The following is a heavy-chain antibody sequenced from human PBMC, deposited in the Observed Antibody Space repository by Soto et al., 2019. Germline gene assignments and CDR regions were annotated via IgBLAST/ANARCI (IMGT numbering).Heavy chain of an antibody. CDR2: MHYSGST. V-gene: IGHV4-59*01. J-gene: IGHJ6*02. CDR3: AREDFSYGVDV. CDR1: GASMSSYY. Sequence: SETLSLTCTVSGASMSSYYWTWIRQPPGKGLEWIGYMHYSGSTNYNPSLESRVTISVDTSKNLFSLRLTSVTAADTAVYYCAREDFSYGVDVWGQGTTVTVSS. D-gene: IGHD3-3*01.